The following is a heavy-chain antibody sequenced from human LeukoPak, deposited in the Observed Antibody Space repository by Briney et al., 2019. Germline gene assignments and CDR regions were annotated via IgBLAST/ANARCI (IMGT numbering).Heavy chain of an antibody. D-gene: IGHD3-22*01. J-gene: IGHJ4*02. V-gene: IGHV3-49*04. CDR1: GFTFGDYA. CDR2: VRSKAYGGTT. Sequence: GGSLRPSCKASGFTFGDYAMSWVRQAPGKGLEWVGFVRSKAYGGTTEYAASVEGRFTISRDDSKSIAYLQMNSLKTEDTAVYYCTRIINGYYDSSGYYYWGQGTLVTVSS. CDR3: TRIINGYYDSSGYYY.